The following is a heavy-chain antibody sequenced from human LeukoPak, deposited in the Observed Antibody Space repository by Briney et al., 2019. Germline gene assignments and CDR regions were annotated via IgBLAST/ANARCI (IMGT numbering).Heavy chain of an antibody. CDR3: ASVFDS. CDR1: GW. CDR2: VNHDGSST. V-gene: IGHV3-74*01. Sequence: GGSLRLSCAASGWMHWVRQAPGKGLVWVSGVNHDGSSTYYADSVKGRFTISRDNAKNTVYLQMNSLSAEDTAVYYCASVFDSWGQGSLVTVSS. J-gene: IGHJ4*02.